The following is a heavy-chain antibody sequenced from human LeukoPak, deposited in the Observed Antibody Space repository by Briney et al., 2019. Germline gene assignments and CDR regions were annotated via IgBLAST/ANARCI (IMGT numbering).Heavy chain of an antibody. Sequence: GGSLRLSCAASGFTFSSYGMHWVRQAPGKGLEWVAVISYDGSNKYYAASVKGRFTISRDTSKNTLYLQMNSLRAEDTAVYYCAKDSGYSSSWYYFDYWGQGTLVTVSS. D-gene: IGHD6-13*01. J-gene: IGHJ4*02. CDR1: GFTFSSYG. V-gene: IGHV3-30*18. CDR2: ISYDGSNK. CDR3: AKDSGYSSSWYYFDY.